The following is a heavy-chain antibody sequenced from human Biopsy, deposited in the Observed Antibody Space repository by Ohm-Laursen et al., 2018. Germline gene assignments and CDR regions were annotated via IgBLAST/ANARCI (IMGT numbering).Heavy chain of an antibody. J-gene: IGHJ4*02. Sequence: GSSVKVSCKASGDAFLGYYMHWVRQAPGQGLEWMGSIYPNSGDTDFAQKFQGRVGMTRDTSVRTAYLELSSLRSDDTAIYYCARDLLEWSLPSWGQGTLVTVSS. CDR2: IYPNSGDT. V-gene: IGHV1-2*02. CDR1: GDAFLGYY. D-gene: IGHD3-3*01. CDR3: ARDLLEWSLPS.